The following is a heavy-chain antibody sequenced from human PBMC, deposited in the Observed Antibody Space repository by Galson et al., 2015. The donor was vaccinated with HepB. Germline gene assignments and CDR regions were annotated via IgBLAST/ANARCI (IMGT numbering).Heavy chain of an antibody. Sequence: SVKVSCKASGYTFTGYYMHWVRQAPGQGLEWMGWINPNSGGTNYAQKFQGRVTMTRDTSISTAYMELSRLRSDDTAVYYCARDQNWNYNYYYYMDVWGKGTTVTVSS. V-gene: IGHV1-2*02. CDR3: ARDQNWNYNYYYYMDV. CDR1: GYTFTGYY. CDR2: INPNSGGT. D-gene: IGHD1-1*01. J-gene: IGHJ6*03.